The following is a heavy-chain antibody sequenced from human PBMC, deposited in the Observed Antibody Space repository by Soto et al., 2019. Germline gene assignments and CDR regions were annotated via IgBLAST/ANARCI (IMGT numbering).Heavy chain of an antibody. CDR1: GFTFNSYW. CDR3: ARDEARPLGY. CDR2: IKPDGSEK. Sequence: EVQLVESGGGLVQPGGSLRLSYAASGFTFNSYWMSWVRQAPGKGLEWVANIKPDGSEKYYVDSVRGRFTISRDNVENSLNLQMNSLRAEDAALYYCARDEARPLGYWGQGTLVTVSS. D-gene: IGHD6-6*01. J-gene: IGHJ4*02. V-gene: IGHV3-7*01.